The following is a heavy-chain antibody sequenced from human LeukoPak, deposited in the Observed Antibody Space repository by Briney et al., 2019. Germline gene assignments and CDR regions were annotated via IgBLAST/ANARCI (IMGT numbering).Heavy chain of an antibody. CDR1: GFTFSSYA. V-gene: IGHV3-23*01. Sequence: GGSLRLSCAASGFTFSSYAMSWVRQAPGKGLEWVSAISGSGGSTYYADSVKGRFTISRDNSKNTLYLHMNSLRAEDTAVYYCAKAAVDHSGSYSSDYWGQGTLVTVSS. D-gene: IGHD3-10*01. J-gene: IGHJ4*02. CDR2: ISGSGGST. CDR3: AKAAVDHSGSYSSDY.